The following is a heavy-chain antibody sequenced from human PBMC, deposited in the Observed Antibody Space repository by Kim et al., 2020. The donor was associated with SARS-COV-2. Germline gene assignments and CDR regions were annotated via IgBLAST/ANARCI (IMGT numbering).Heavy chain of an antibody. D-gene: IGHD1-26*01. V-gene: IGHV5-51*01. CDR3: ARIVLGATTYFDY. J-gene: IGHJ4*01. Sequence: YRPSLQGQVTISADKSSSTAYLQWSSLKASDTAIYYCARIVLGATTYFDYWGQGTLVTVSS.